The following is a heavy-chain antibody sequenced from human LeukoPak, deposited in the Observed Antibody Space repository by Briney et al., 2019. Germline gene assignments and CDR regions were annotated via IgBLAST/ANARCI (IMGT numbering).Heavy chain of an antibody. J-gene: IGHJ6*02. CDR3: AKAILAAAGPYGMGV. V-gene: IGHV3-23*01. CDR1: GFTFSSYA. Sequence: TGGSLRLSCAASGFTFSSYAMSWVRRAPGKGLEWVSGISGSGGNTYYADSVKGRFTISRDNSKNTLSLRMNSLRAEDTAVYYCAKAILAAAGPYGMGVWGQGTTVTVSS. D-gene: IGHD6-13*01. CDR2: ISGSGGNT.